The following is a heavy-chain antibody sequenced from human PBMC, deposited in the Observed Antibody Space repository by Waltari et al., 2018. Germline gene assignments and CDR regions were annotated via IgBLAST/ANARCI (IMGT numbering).Heavy chain of an antibody. V-gene: IGHV4-38-2*01. Sequence: QVQLQESGPGLVKPSETLSLTCAAPGYSISSGYYWGWLRQPPGKGLEWIGSIYHSGSTYYNPSLKSRVTISVDTSKNQFSLKLSSVTAADTAVYYCAKIAAAGPSGAFDIWGQGTMVTVSS. CDR2: IYHSGST. CDR1: GYSISSGYY. D-gene: IGHD6-13*01. J-gene: IGHJ3*02. CDR3: AKIAAAGPSGAFDI.